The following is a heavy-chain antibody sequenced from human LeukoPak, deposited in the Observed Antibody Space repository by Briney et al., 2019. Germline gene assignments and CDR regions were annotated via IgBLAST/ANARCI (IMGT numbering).Heavy chain of an antibody. CDR2: IYGSGTI. CDR3: ARDSGTTGEVKFDP. V-gene: IGHV4-4*07. D-gene: IGHD3-10*01. CDR1: GGSIRSYY. Sequence: SETLSLTCTVSGGSIRSYYWGWIRQPAGKGLEWIGRIYGSGTITYNPSLKSRVSMSVDTSRNQFSLNLRYVTAADTAVYYCARDSGTTGEVKFDPWGQGALVTVSS. J-gene: IGHJ5*02.